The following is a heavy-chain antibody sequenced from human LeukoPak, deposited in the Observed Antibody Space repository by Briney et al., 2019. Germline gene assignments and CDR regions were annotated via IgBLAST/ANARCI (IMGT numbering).Heavy chain of an antibody. V-gene: IGHV1-18*01. CDR2: ISAYNGNT. D-gene: IGHD2-2*01. Sequence: ASVKVSCKASGYTFTSYGISWVRQAPGQGLEWMGWISAYNGNTNYAQKLQGRVTMTTDTSTSTAYMELTSLRSDDTAVYYRARDRYCSSTSCYHYYGMDVWGQGTTVTVSS. CDR1: GYTFTSYG. CDR3: ARDRYCSSTSCYHYYGMDV. J-gene: IGHJ6*02.